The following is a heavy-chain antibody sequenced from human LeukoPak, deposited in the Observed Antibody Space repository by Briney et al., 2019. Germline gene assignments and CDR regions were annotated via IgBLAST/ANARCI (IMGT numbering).Heavy chain of an antibody. D-gene: IGHD3-3*01. CDR2: ISGSGGST. CDR3: AKVLRRITIFGVVTRGAFDI. V-gene: IGHV3-23*01. Sequence: PGGSLRLSCAASGFTFSSYAMSWVRQAPGKGLEWVSAISGSGGSTYYADSVKGRFTISRDNSKNTLYLQMNSLRAEDTAVYYCAKVLRRITIFGVVTRGAFDIWGQGTMVTVSS. J-gene: IGHJ3*02. CDR1: GFTFSSYA.